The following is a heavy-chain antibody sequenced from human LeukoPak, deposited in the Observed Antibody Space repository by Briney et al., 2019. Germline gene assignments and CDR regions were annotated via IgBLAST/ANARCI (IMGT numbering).Heavy chain of an antibody. CDR2: INPNTGGT. Sequence: GASVKVSCKASGYTFTGYYLHWVRQAPGQGLEWMGWINPNTGGTNYAQKFQDRVTMTRDMSISTAYMELSRLRSDDTAVYYCARGAYSSGPQGDYWGQGTLVIVSS. D-gene: IGHD6-19*01. CDR3: ARGAYSSGPQGDY. V-gene: IGHV1-2*02. CDR1: GYTFTGYY. J-gene: IGHJ4*02.